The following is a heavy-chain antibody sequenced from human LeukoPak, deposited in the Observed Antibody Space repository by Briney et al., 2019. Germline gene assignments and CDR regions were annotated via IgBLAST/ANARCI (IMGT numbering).Heavy chain of an antibody. V-gene: IGHV1-69*13. Sequence: ASVKVSCKASGGTFSSYAISWVRQAPGQGLEWMGGIIPIFGTANYAQKFQGRVTITADESTSTAYMELSSLRSEDTAVYYCARLPERWLPLDYWGQGTLVTVSS. J-gene: IGHJ4*02. D-gene: IGHD5-24*01. CDR3: ARLPERWLPLDY. CDR2: IIPIFGTA. CDR1: GGTFSSYA.